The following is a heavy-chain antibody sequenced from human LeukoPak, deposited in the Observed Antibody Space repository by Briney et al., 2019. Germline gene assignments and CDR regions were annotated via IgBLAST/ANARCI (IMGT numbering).Heavy chain of an antibody. CDR2: ISGRGGST. V-gene: IGHV3-23*01. Sequence: GGSLRLSCAASGFTFSDYYMSWIRQAPGKGLEWVSAISGRGGSTYYADSVKGRFTISRDNSKNTLYLQMNSLRAEDTAVYYCAKVVPADHYYYYYGMDVWGQGTTVTVSS. D-gene: IGHD2-2*01. CDR3: AKVVPADHYYYYYGMDV. CDR1: GFTFSDYY. J-gene: IGHJ6*02.